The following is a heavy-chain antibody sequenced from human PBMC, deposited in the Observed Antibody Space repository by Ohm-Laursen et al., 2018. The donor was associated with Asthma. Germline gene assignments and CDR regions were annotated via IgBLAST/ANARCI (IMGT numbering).Heavy chain of an antibody. CDR1: GYTFSRYS. Sequence: SLRLSCTASGYTFSRYSIHWVRQIPGKGLEWVASISTAGTFIYYADSVRGRFTTSRDNAKNSVYLQMNSLRAGDTALYYCARIGPEWELPGREYSLHHWGEGTLVTVSS. CDR3: ARIGPEWELPGREYSLHH. J-gene: IGHJ1*01. D-gene: IGHD1-26*01. V-gene: IGHV3-21*01. CDR2: ISTAGTFI.